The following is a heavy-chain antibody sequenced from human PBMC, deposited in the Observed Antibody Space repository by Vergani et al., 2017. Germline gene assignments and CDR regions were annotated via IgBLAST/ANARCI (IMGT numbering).Heavy chain of an antibody. CDR1: GFTFSSYG. CDR3: ARGQRGYYDFWSGYSHMDV. V-gene: IGHV3-33*01. J-gene: IGHJ6*03. D-gene: IGHD3-3*01. Sequence: VQLVESGGGLVQPGGSLRLSCAASGFTFSSYGMHWVRQAPGKGLEWVAVIWYDGSNKYYADSVKGRFTISRDNSKNTLYLQMNSLRAEDTAVYYCARGQRGYYDFWSGYSHMDVWGKGTTVTVSS. CDR2: IWYDGSNK.